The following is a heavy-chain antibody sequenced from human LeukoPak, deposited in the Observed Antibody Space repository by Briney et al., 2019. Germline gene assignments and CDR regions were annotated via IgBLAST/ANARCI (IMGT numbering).Heavy chain of an antibody. CDR1: GFTFSSYE. J-gene: IGHJ4*02. D-gene: IGHD6-19*01. V-gene: IGHV3-48*03. Sequence: GGSLRLSCAASGFTFSSYEINWVRQAPGKGLEWVSYISGRGTTTYYADSVKGRFTISRDNAKNSLHLQMNSLRAEDTAVYYCARESGMYSSGSWCDYWGQGTLVTVSS. CDR2: ISGRGTTT. CDR3: ARESGMYSSGSWCDY.